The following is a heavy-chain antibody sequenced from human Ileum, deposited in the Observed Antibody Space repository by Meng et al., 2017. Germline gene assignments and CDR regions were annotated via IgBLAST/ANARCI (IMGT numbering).Heavy chain of an antibody. CDR3: AFDF. CDR1: GFPFSFYA. Sequence: VRCLRSGGCLEESGGSLRLSWSAAGFPFSFYAMGWVRQAPGQELELVSAISASGDSTYYADSVKGRFTVSRDNSKYTLYLQMESLRAEDTAMYYCAFDFWGQGTLVTVSS. J-gene: IGHJ4*02. V-gene: IGHV3-23*01. CDR2: ISASGDST.